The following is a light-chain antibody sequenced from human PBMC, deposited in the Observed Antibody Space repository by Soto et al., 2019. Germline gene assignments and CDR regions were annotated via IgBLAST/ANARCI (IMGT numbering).Light chain of an antibody. CDR2: GAS. CDR3: QQYDTSPWT. Sequence: EIVLTQSPGTLSLSPGERATLSCRASQSVSSTYLAWFQQKPGQPPRLLMYGASNRATGIPDRFSGSGSGTDFTLTISRLEPEDFAVYYCQQYDTSPWTFGQGTKVEV. J-gene: IGKJ1*01. CDR1: QSVSSTY. V-gene: IGKV3-20*01.